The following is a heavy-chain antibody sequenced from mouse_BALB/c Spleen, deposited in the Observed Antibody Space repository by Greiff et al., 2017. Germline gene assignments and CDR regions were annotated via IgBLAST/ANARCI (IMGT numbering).Heavy chain of an antibody. V-gene: IGHV1-69*01. CDR2: IDTSDSYT. J-gene: IGHJ4*01. CDR3: ARATRAIVVPLKY. CDR1: GYTFTDYW. D-gene: IGHD1-1*01. Sequence: VQLQQPGAELVMPGASVKMSCKASGYTFTDYWMHWVKQRPGQGLEWIGAIDTSDSYTSYNQKFKGKATLTVDESSSTAYMQLSSLTSEDSAVYYCARATRAIVVPLKYGGKGTSVTVSS.